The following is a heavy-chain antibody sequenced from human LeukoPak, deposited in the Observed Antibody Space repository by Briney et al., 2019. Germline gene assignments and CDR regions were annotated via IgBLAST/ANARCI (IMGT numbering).Heavy chain of an antibody. V-gene: IGHV4-30-2*01. J-gene: IGHJ6*02. Sequence: PSETLSLTCTVSGGSISSGGYYWSWIRQPPGTGLEWIGYIYHSGSTYYNPSLKSRVTISVDTSKNQFSLKLSSVTAADTAVYYCARQGGNSADSLYYYGMDVWGQGTTVTVSS. CDR1: GGSISSGGYY. CDR3: ARQGGNSADSLYYYGMDV. D-gene: IGHD4-23*01. CDR2: IYHSGST.